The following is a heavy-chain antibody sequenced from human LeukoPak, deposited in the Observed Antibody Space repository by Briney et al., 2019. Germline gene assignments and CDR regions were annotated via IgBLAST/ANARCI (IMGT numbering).Heavy chain of an antibody. Sequence: GGSLRLSCAVSGFTVSNNYMTWVRQAPGKGLEWVSSTSGSGGNTYYAHSVKGRFTISRDNFKNTLFLQMNSLRAEDTATYYCAKQRASYGYVFDYWGQGTLVTVSS. CDR1: GFTVSNNY. V-gene: IGHV3-23*01. CDR2: TSGSGGNT. D-gene: IGHD5-18*01. J-gene: IGHJ4*02. CDR3: AKQRASYGYVFDY.